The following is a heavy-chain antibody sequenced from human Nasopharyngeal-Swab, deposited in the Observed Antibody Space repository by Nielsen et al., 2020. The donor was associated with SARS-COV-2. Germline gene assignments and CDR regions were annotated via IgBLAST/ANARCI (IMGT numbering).Heavy chain of an antibody. CDR2: INHSGST. V-gene: IGHV4-34*01. CDR1: GGSFSGYY. D-gene: IGHD6-13*01. J-gene: IGHJ4*02. CDR3: ASVIGYSSSWFLDY. Sequence: SETLSLTCAVYGGSFSGYYWSWIRQPPGKGLEWIGEINHSGSTNYNPSLKSRVTISVDTSKNQFSLKLSSVTAADTAVYYCASVIGYSSSWFLDYWGQGTLVTVSS.